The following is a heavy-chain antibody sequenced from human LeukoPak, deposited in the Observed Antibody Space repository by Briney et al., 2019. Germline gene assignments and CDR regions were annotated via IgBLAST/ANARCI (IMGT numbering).Heavy chain of an antibody. J-gene: IGHJ6*03. Sequence: PGGSLRLSCAASGFTFSRYWMSWVRQAPGKGLEWVANIKEDGGEKFHVDSVKGRSTISRDNAKKSLYLQMNSLRAEDTAVYFCARDEIVATTKANYYYYMDVWGKGTTVTISS. CDR2: IKEDGGEK. V-gene: IGHV3-7*01. D-gene: IGHD5-12*01. CDR3: ARDEIVATTKANYYYYMDV. CDR1: GFTFSRYW.